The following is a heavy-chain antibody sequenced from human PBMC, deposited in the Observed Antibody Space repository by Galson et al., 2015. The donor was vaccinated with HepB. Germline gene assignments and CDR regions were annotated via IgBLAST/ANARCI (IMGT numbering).Heavy chain of an antibody. CDR1: GGSISSSSYY. V-gene: IGHV4-39*01. CDR2: INYSGST. J-gene: IGHJ4*02. D-gene: IGHD1-26*01. Sequence: SETLSLTCTVSGGSISSSSYYWGWIGQPPGKGLEWIGRINYSGSTYYNPSLKSRVTISVDTSKNQFSLKLRSLTAADTAVYYCARQGELLPVSSNYFVYWGQGTLVTVSS. CDR3: ARQGELLPVSSNYFVY.